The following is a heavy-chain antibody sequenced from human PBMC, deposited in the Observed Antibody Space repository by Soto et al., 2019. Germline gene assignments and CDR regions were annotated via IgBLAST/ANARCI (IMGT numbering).Heavy chain of an antibody. D-gene: IGHD6-19*01. CDR2: VYYTGSA. V-gene: IGHV4-59*01. CDR1: GGSISGSY. Sequence: SETLSLTCSVSGGSISGSYWSWIRQSPGKGLEWLGYVYYTGSANYSPSLRSRVSISVDTSKNEFSLRLSSVTAADTAVYFCARSVAVPGAHIDYWGQGTQVTVSS. CDR3: ARSVAVPGAHIDY. J-gene: IGHJ4*02.